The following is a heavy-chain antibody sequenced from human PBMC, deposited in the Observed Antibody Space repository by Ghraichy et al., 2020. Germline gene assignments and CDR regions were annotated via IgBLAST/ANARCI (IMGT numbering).Heavy chain of an antibody. CDR3: AREGANRKYYYDSSGYYLGV. J-gene: IGHJ4*02. CDR1: GFTFSSYG. CDR2: IWYDGSNK. Sequence: GESLNISCAASGFTFSSYGMHWVRQAPGKGLEWVAVIWYDGSNKYYADSVKGRFTISRDNSKNTLYLQMNSLRAEDTAVYYCAREGANRKYYYDSSGYYLGVWGQGTLVTVSS. D-gene: IGHD3-22*01. V-gene: IGHV3-33*01.